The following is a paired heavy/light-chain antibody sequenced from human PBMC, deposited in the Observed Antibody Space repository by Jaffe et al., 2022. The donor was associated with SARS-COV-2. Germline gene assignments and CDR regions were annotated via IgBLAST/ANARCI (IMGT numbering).Light chain of an antibody. Sequence: DIQMTQSPSSLSASVGDRVTITCQASQDISNYLNWYQQKPGKAPKLLIYDASNLETGVPSRFSGSGSGTDFTFTISSLQPEDIATYYCQQYDNPRRLTFGGGTKVEIK. CDR1: QDISNY. CDR3: QQYDNPRRLT. J-gene: IGKJ4*01. V-gene: IGKV1-33*01. CDR2: DAS.
Heavy chain of an antibody. J-gene: IGHJ4*02. CDR1: GFTFSSYG. CDR3: AKPMMTSSSWWGHSLCFDY. Sequence: QVQLVESGGGVVQPGRSLRLSCAASGFTFSSYGMHWVRQAPGKGLEWVAVISYDGSNKYYADSVKGRFTISRDNSKNTLYLQMNSLRAEDTAVYYCAKPMMTSSSWWGHSLCFDYWGQGTLVTVSS. D-gene: IGHD6-13*01. CDR2: ISYDGSNK. V-gene: IGHV3-30*18.